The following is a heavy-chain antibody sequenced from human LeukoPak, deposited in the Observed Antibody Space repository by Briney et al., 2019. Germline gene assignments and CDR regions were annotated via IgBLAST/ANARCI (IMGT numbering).Heavy chain of an antibody. J-gene: IGHJ4*02. Sequence: GGSLRLSCAASGFTFSTYAMSWVRQTPGKGLEWVAAISGDNPGTYHANSVKGRFTISRDNSKNTLHLQMSGLRAEDTARYYCAKAPVGHCSGTFCYHFDSWGQGTLVTVSS. CDR2: ISGDNPGT. CDR1: GFTFSTYA. CDR3: AKAPVGHCSGTFCYHFDS. D-gene: IGHD2-15*01. V-gene: IGHV3-23*01.